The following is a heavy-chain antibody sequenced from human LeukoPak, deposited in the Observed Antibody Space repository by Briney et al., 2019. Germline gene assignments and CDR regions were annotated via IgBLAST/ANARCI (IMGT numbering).Heavy chain of an antibody. D-gene: IGHD2-15*01. Sequence: GGSLRLSCAASGFAFSSYGMHWVRQAPGKGLEWVAFIRYDGSNKYYADSVKGRFTISRDKSKNTLYLQMNSLSTEDTAVYYCARPPRPYIVVGPVDYWGQGTLVTVSS. J-gene: IGHJ4*02. CDR1: GFAFSSYG. CDR3: ARPPRPYIVVGPVDY. V-gene: IGHV3-30*02. CDR2: IRYDGSNK.